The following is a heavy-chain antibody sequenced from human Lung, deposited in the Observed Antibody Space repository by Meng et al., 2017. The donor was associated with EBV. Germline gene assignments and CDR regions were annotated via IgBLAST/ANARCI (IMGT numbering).Heavy chain of an antibody. CDR3: AREWCSGGSCYPDY. D-gene: IGHD2-15*01. Sequence: VQLQQWGAGLLKPSETLSLTCAVYGGSFSGYYWSWIRQPPGKGLEWIGEINHSGSTNYNPSLKSRVTISVDTSKNQFSLKLSSVTAADTAVYYCAREWCSGGSCYPDYWGQGTLVTVSS. CDR1: GGSFSGYY. J-gene: IGHJ4*02. V-gene: IGHV4-34*01. CDR2: INHSGST.